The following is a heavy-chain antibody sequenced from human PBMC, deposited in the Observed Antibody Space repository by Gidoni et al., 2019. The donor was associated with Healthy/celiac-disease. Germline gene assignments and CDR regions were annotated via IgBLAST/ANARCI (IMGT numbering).Heavy chain of an antibody. CDR3: ARDPELSHYYYYGMDV. CDR1: AFPFRIYS. D-gene: IGHD1-7*01. CDR2: ISSSSSTI. V-gene: IGHV3-48*01. Sequence: EVQLVESGGGLVQHGGSLRLSCAASAFPFRIYSMNWVRQAPGKGLEWVSYISSSSSTIYYADSVKGRFTISRDNAKNSLYLQMNSLRAEDTAVYYCARDPELSHYYYYGMDVWGQGTTVTVSS. J-gene: IGHJ6*02.